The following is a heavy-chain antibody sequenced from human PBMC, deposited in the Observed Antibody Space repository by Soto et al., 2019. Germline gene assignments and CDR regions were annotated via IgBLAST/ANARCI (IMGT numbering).Heavy chain of an antibody. Sequence: GGSLRLSCAASGFTFSDYYMNWIRQAPGKGLEWVSYITPSSSYRNYADSVKGRFTISRDNAKNSLYLQMNSLRAEDTAVYYCARAKSGRYGDHLFDIWGQGTMVTDSS. CDR2: ITPSSSYR. J-gene: IGHJ3*02. V-gene: IGHV3-11*03. D-gene: IGHD1-26*01. CDR1: GFTFSDYY. CDR3: ARAKSGRYGDHLFDI.